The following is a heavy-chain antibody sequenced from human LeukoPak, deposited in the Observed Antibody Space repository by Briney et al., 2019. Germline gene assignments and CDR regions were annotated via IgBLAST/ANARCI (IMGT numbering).Heavy chain of an antibody. V-gene: IGHV3-23*01. D-gene: IGHD4-17*01. CDR2: ITGSGGSI. CDR1: GFTFRLYV. Sequence: PGGSLRLSCAASGFTFRLYVMTWVRQAPGKGLEWVPAITGSGGSIYYADSVRGRFTISRDNSKNTLYLQMNSLRAEDTAVYYCAHPSTPDYGGLDYWGQGTLVTVSS. J-gene: IGHJ4*02. CDR3: AHPSTPDYGGLDY.